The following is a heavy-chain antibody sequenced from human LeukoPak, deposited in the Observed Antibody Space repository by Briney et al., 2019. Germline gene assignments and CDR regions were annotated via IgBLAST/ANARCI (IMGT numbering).Heavy chain of an antibody. CDR2: IYYNADT. CDR3: AHLVVTIDWRSYFDY. CDR1: GFSFTPPAMG. J-gene: IGHJ4*02. Sequence: SGPTLVNPQQTLTLTCTFSGFSFTPPAMGVAWISHPPGKALEWLPFIYYNADTRYSPSLRSRLTITRDPSKNQVVLAMTNMDPMDTATYYCAHLVVTIDWRSYFDYWGQGALVTVSS. D-gene: IGHD3-9*01. V-gene: IGHV2-5*01.